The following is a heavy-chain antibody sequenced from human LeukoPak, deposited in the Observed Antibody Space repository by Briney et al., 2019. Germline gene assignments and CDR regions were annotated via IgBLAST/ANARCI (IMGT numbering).Heavy chain of an antibody. Sequence: PGGSLRLSCAASGFTFSSYWMSWVRQAPGKGLEWVANIKQDGSEKYYVDSVKGRFTISRENAKNSLYLQMNSLRAEDTAVYYCARDGKMDWFDPWGQGTLVTVSS. V-gene: IGHV3-7*01. CDR3: ARDGKMDWFDP. D-gene: IGHD5-24*01. J-gene: IGHJ5*02. CDR2: IKQDGSEK. CDR1: GFTFSSYW.